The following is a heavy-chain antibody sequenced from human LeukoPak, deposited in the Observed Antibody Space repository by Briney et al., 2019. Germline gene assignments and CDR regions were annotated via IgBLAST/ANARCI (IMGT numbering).Heavy chain of an antibody. D-gene: IGHD2/OR15-2a*01. Sequence: GESLKISCKGSGYSFPTSWMGWVRQMPGKGLEWMGIIYPGDSDTRYSPSFQGQVTISVGTSINTVYLQWSSLRASDTAVYYCARVYEDCTSTTCYHGWFDPWGQGTLVTVSS. CDR3: ARVYEDCTSTTCYHGWFDP. CDR1: GYSFPTSW. J-gene: IGHJ5*02. V-gene: IGHV5-51*01. CDR2: IYPGDSDT.